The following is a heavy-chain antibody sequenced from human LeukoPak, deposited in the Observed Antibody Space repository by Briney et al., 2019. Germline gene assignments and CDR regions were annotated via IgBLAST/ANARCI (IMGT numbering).Heavy chain of an antibody. CDR2: IKQDGSEK. Sequence: GGSLRLSCAVSGFTFSSHSMNWVRQAPGKGLEWVANIKQDGSEKNYVDSVKGRFIISRDNAKNSLYLQMNTLRADDTAVYYCARDGFGTGSNWGQGTLVTVSS. D-gene: IGHD3-16*01. V-gene: IGHV3-7*03. J-gene: IGHJ4*02. CDR1: GFTFSSHS. CDR3: ARDGFGTGSN.